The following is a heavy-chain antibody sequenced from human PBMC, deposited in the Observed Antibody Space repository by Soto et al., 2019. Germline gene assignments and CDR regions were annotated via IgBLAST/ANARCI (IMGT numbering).Heavy chain of an antibody. J-gene: IGHJ4*02. CDR3: ARALSSGDVEYFDY. D-gene: IGHD3-16*02. Sequence: GGSLRLSCAASGFTFSSYGMHWVRQAPGKGLEWVAVIWYDGSNKYYADSVKGRFTISRDNSKNTLYLQMNSLRAEDTAVYYCARALSSGDVEYFDYWGQGTLVTVSS. V-gene: IGHV3-33*01. CDR2: IWYDGSNK. CDR1: GFTFSSYG.